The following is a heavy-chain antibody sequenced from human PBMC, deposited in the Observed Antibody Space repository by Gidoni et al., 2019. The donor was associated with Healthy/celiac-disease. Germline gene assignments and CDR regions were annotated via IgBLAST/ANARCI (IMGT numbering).Heavy chain of an antibody. CDR3: ARALGYCSSTSCSRGWFDP. CDR1: GDTFTSYY. D-gene: IGHD2-2*01. Sequence: QVQLVQSGAEVKKPGDSVQVSCKASGDTFTSYYMHWVRQDPGLGLEWIGIITPSGGSTSYAQKFQGRVTMTRDTSTSTVYMELSSLRSEDTAVYYCARALGYCSSTSCSRGWFDPWGQGTLVTVSS. CDR2: ITPSGGST. V-gene: IGHV1-46*01. J-gene: IGHJ5*02.